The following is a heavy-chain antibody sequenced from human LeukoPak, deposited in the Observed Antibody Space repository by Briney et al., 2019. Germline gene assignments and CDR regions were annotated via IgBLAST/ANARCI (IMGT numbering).Heavy chain of an antibody. V-gene: IGHV4-59*01. Sequence: PSETLSLTCTVSGGSISSYYWSWIRQPPGKGLEWIGYIYYRGSTNYNPSLKSRVTISVDTSKNQFSLKLSSVTAADTAVYYCAREVYSNYVCYFDYWGQGTLVTVSS. J-gene: IGHJ4*02. CDR3: AREVYSNYVCYFDY. CDR1: GGSISSYY. D-gene: IGHD4-11*01. CDR2: IYYRGST.